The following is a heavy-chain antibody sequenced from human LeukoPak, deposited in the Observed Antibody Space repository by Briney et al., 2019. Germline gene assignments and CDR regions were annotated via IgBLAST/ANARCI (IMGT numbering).Heavy chain of an antibody. CDR1: GGTFSRYA. D-gene: IGHD3-9*01. Sequence: ASVKVSCKASGGTFSRYAISWVRQAPGQGLEWMGGIIPIFGTANHAQKFQGRVTITADESTSTAYMELSSLRSEDTAVYYCARLPLTGYSRGYYYGMDVWGQGTTVTVSS. CDR3: ARLPLTGYSRGYYYGMDV. CDR2: IIPIFGTA. V-gene: IGHV1-69*13. J-gene: IGHJ6*02.